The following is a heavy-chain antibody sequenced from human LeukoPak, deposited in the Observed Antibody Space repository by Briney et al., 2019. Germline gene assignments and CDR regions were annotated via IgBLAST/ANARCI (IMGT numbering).Heavy chain of an antibody. D-gene: IGHD2/OR15-2a*01. CDR3: VRGQYWFDP. CDR2: ILPILGTV. V-gene: IGHV1-69*13. J-gene: IGHJ5*02. CDR1: GYTFTGYY. Sequence: ASVKVSCKASGYTFTGYYMHWVRQAPGQGLEWMGGILPILGTVKYAQKFQGRVTIIADESTTTAHMELRSLKFDDTAVYYCVRGQYWFDPWGQGTLVTVSS.